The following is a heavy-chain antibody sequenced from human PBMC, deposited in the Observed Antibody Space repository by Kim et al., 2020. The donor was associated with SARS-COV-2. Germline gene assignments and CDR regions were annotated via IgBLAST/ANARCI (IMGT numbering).Heavy chain of an antibody. D-gene: IGHD1-26*01. CDR3: ARFPINSGTYWFDP. V-gene: IGHV3-48*03. J-gene: IGHJ5*02. Sequence: ADSVQGRLTVSRDNANSSLYLQMNSLRVEDTAVYYCARFPINSGTYWFDPWSQGTLVTVSS.